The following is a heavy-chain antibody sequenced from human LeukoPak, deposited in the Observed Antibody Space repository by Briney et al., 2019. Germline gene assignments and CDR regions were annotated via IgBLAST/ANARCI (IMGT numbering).Heavy chain of an antibody. CDR1: EYSFTGFD. Sequence: GASVKVSCKASEYSFTGFDINWVRQAPGQGLGWMGRIIPILGIANYAQKFQGRVTITADKSTSTVYMELSSLRSEDTAVYYCARIHGSGGGNLIYWGQGTLVTVSS. CDR2: IIPILGIA. J-gene: IGHJ4*02. V-gene: IGHV1-69*04. CDR3: ARIHGSGGGNLIY. D-gene: IGHD1-26*01.